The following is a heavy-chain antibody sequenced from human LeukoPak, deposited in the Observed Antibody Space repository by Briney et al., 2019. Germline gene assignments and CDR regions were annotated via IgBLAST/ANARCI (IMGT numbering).Heavy chain of an antibody. Sequence: GRSLRLSCAASGFIFSSYDMYWVRQAPGKGLEWVAVIWHDGSAEFYADSVKGRFSISRDDSKNTLYLQMNSLRAEDTALYYCAKDNRGGWSGYFDYWGQGTLVTVSS. V-gene: IGHV3-33*03. CDR3: AKDNRGGWSGYFDY. J-gene: IGHJ4*02. CDR2: IWHDGSAE. D-gene: IGHD6-19*01. CDR1: GFIFSSYD.